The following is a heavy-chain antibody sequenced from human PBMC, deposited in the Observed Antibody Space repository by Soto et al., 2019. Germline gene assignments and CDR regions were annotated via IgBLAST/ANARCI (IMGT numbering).Heavy chain of an antibody. CDR3: AKTRQAPVGTHFFDL. J-gene: IGHJ4*02. V-gene: IGHV3-23*01. CDR1: GFTFSSFA. Sequence: GGSRRLSCEGSGFTFSSFAMGGGGPAPGKGLAWLSSVSADGVSSFSADSVRGRFRVSRDNSKNTLFLQMRFLRVEDTAVYYCAKTRQAPVGTHFFDLWGQGTQVTVSS. CDR2: VSADGVSS.